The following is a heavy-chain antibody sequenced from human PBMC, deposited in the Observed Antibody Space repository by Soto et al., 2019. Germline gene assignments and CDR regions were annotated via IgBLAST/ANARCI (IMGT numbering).Heavy chain of an antibody. V-gene: IGHV6-1*01. CDR2: TYYRSKWYN. J-gene: IGHJ4*02. Sequence: SQTLSLPCAISGDSVSSNSAAWNWIRQSPSRGLEWLGRTYYRSKWYNDYAVSVRSRITINPDTSKNQFSLQLNSVTPEDTAVYYCARMFIPFSGAGQDYWGQGTLVTVSS. CDR1: GDSVSSNSAA. CDR3: ARMFIPFSGAGQDY. D-gene: IGHD3-10*02.